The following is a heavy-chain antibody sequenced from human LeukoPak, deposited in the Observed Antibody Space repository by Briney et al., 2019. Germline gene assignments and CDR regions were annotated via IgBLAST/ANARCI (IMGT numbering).Heavy chain of an antibody. CDR2: ICLGGDTT. J-gene: IGHJ3*01. Sequence: PGGSLRLSCAASGFTFIHYAMTWVRQAPGNGLEWVSGICLGGDTTYYADSVKGRFTISRDNSKNTLHLQMNSPRAEDTAVCYCAKLDNTDRDSGLHVFDFCGQRTLVTV. CDR3: AKLDNTDRDSGLHVFDF. CDR1: GFTFIHYA. D-gene: IGHD4-17*01. V-gene: IGHV3-23*01.